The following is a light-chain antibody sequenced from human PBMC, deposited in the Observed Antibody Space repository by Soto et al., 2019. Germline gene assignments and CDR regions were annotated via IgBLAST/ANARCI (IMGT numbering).Light chain of an antibody. CDR2: DAS. CDR1: QSVSSY. Sequence: IVVTQSPATLSLSPGERATLSCRASQSVSSYLAWYQQKPGQAPRLLIYDASNRATGIPARFSGSGSGTDFTLTISSLEPEEFAVYYCQQRSNWQGATFGGGTKVDI. J-gene: IGKJ4*01. V-gene: IGKV3-11*01. CDR3: QQRSNWQGAT.